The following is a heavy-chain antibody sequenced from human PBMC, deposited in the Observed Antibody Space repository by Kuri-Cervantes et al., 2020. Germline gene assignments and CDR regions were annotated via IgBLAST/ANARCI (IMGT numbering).Heavy chain of an antibody. Sequence: SETLSLTCAVFGASVTGNDYWDWWSWVRQPPGKGLEWIAEVDHTGDTNYNPSLKSRVSISVDKSKNQFSLSLGSVTAADTALYYCARPHDYSNYVGAFDIWGQGTMVTVSS. CDR2: VDHTGDT. J-gene: IGHJ3*02. V-gene: IGHV4-4*02. CDR1: GASVTGNDYWDW. CDR3: ARPHDYSNYVGAFDI. D-gene: IGHD4-11*01.